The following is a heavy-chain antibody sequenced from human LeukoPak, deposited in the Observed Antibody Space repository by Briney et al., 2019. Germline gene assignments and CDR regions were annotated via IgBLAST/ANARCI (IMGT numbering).Heavy chain of an antibody. CDR3: ARVEPYYDFWSGYHWFDP. CDR2: IIPILGIA. V-gene: IGHV1-69*04. J-gene: IGHJ5*02. Sequence: SVKVSCKASGGTFSSYAISWVRQAPGQGLEWMGRIIPILGIANYAQKFQGRVTITADKSTSAAYMELSSLRSEDTAVYYCARVEPYYDFWSGYHWFDPWGQGTLVTVS. CDR1: GGTFSSYA. D-gene: IGHD3-3*01.